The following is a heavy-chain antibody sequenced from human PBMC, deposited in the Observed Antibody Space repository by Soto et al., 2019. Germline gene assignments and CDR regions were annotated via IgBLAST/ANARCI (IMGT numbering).Heavy chain of an antibody. V-gene: IGHV4-59*01. D-gene: IGHD3-16*02. CDR1: GGSISSYY. J-gene: IGHJ5*02. CDR3: ARGEYDYVWGSYRYPNWFDP. Sequence: SETLSLTCTVSGGSISSYYWSWIRQPPGKGLERIGYIYYSGSTNYNPSLKSRVTISVDTSKNQFSLKLSSVTAADTAVYYCARGEYDYVWGSYRYPNWFDPWGQGTLVTVSS. CDR2: IYYSGST.